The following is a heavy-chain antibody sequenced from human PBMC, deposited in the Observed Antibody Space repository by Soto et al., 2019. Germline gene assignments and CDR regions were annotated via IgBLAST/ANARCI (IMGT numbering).Heavy chain of an antibody. J-gene: IGHJ2*01. CDR2: ISYDGSNK. CDR3: ARSLDYKFGYFDL. V-gene: IGHV3-30*14. Sequence: QVQLVESGGGVVQPGRSLRLSCAASGFTFSSYAMHWVRQAPGKGLEWVAVISYDGSNKYYADSVKGRFTISRDNSKNTLYLQMNSMRAEDTAGYYCARSLDYKFGYFDLWGCGTLVTISS. CDR1: GFTFSSYA. D-gene: IGHD4-4*01.